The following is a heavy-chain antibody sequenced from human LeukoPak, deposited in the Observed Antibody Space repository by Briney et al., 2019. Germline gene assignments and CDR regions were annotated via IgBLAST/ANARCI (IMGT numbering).Heavy chain of an antibody. V-gene: IGHV3-30-3*01. Sequence: GGSLRLSCAASGFTFSSYAMHWVRQAPGKGLEWVAVISYDGSNKYYADSVKGRFTISRDNSKNTLYLQMNSLRAEDTAVYYCARAGTRITIFGVVIPYGMDVWGQGTTVTVSS. CDR3: ARAGTRITIFGVVIPYGMDV. D-gene: IGHD3-3*01. CDR2: ISYDGSNK. J-gene: IGHJ6*02. CDR1: GFTFSSYA.